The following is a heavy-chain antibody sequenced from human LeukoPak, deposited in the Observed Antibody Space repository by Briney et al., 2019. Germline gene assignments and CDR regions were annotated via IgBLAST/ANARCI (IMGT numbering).Heavy chain of an antibody. D-gene: IGHD6-13*01. J-gene: IGHJ6*03. CDR1: GFTFSSYW. Sequence: GGSLRLSCAASGFTFSSYWMSWVRQAPGKGLEWVANIKQDGSEKYYVDSVKGRFTISRDNAKNSLYLQMNSLRAEDTAVYYCARVEAAAGYYYYYYMDVWGKGTTVTVSS. CDR2: IKQDGSEK. CDR3: ARVEAAAGYYYYYYMDV. V-gene: IGHV3-7*01.